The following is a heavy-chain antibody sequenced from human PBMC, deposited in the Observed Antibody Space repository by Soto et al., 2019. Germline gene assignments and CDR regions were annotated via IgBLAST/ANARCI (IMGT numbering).Heavy chain of an antibody. J-gene: IGHJ3*02. V-gene: IGHV1-46*01. CDR2: INPSGGST. D-gene: IGHD3-22*01. CDR1: GYTFTSYY. CDR3: AREGVYYYDSSGYYRGINAFDI. Sequence: ASVKVSCKASGYTFTSYYMHWVRQAPGQGLEWMGIINPSGGSTSYAQKFQGRVTMTRDTSTSTVYMELSSLRSEDTAVYYCAREGVYYYDSSGYYRGINAFDIWGQGTMVTVSS.